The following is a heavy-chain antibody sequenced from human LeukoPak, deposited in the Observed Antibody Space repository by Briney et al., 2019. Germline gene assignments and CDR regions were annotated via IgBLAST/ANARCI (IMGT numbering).Heavy chain of an antibody. CDR3: AREGQWLVKGWFDP. CDR2: LIPILGTA. Sequence: SVKLSCKASGGTFSSYAISWVRQAPGQGLEWMGGLIPILGTANYAQKFQGRVTITADKSTSTAYMELSSLRSEDTAVYYCAREGQWLVKGWFDPWGQGTLVTVSS. J-gene: IGHJ5*02. V-gene: IGHV1-69*06. D-gene: IGHD6-19*01. CDR1: GGTFSSYA.